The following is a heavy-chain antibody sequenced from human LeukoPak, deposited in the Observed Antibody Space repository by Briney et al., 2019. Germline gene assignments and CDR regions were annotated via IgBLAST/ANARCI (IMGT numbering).Heavy chain of an antibody. D-gene: IGHD2-2*01. J-gene: IGHJ5*02. Sequence: ASVKVSCKASGDTFTGYYMHWVRQAPGQGLEWMGWINPNSGGTNYAQKFQGRVTMTRDTSISTAYMELSRLRSDDTAVYYCARDLPRYCSSTSCPNWFDPWGQGTLVTVSS. CDR3: ARDLPRYCSSTSCPNWFDP. CDR1: GDTFTGYY. V-gene: IGHV1-2*02. CDR2: INPNSGGT.